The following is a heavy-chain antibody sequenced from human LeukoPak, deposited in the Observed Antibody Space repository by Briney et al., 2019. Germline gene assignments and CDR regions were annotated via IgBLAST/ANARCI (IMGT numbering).Heavy chain of an antibody. CDR2: ISSSSSYI. Sequence: GGSLRLSCAASGFTFSNYSMNWVRQAPGKGLDWVSSISSSSSYIYYADSVKGRFTISRDDAKNSLYLQMDSLRAEDPAVYYCARGRLGELSLGGAFDIWGQGTVVTVSS. CDR3: ARGRLGELSLGGAFDI. D-gene: IGHD3-16*02. J-gene: IGHJ3*02. V-gene: IGHV3-21*01. CDR1: GFTFSNYS.